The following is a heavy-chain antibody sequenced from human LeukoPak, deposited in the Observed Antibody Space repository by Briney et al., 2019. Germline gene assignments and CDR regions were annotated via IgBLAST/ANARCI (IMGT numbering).Heavy chain of an antibody. CDR2: ISAYNGNT. CDR1: GGTFSSYA. D-gene: IGHD3-10*02. V-gene: IGHV1-18*01. CDR3: ARMMTMFARPNYYFDY. Sequence: ASVKVSCKASGGTFSSYAISWVRQAPGQGLEWMGWISAYNGNTNYAQKLQGRVTMTTDTSTSTAYMELRSLRSDDTAVYYCARMMTMFARPNYYFDYWGQGTLVTVSS. J-gene: IGHJ4*02.